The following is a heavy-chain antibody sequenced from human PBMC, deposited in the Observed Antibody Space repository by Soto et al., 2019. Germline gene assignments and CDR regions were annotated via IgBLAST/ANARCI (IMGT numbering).Heavy chain of an antibody. CDR1: GGSISSYY. D-gene: IGHD6-6*01. J-gene: IGHJ4*02. V-gene: IGHV4-59*01. CDR3: ARGGYSSSGGIDY. CDR2: IYYSGST. Sequence: QVQLQESGPGLVKPSETLSLTCTVSGGSISSYYWSWIRQPPGKGLEWIGYIYYSGSTNYNPSLKSRVTISVDTSKNQFSLKLSSVTAADTAVYYCARGGYSSSGGIDYWGQGTLVTVSS.